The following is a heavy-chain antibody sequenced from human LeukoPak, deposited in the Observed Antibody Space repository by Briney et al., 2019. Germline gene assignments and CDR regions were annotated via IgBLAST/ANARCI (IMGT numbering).Heavy chain of an antibody. Sequence: SETLSLTCTVSGGSISSSSYYWGRIRQPPGKGLEWIGSIYYSGSTYYNPSLKSRVTISVDTSKNQFSLKLSSVTAADTAVYYCARATYYYDSSGYSHWFDPWGQGTLVTVSS. V-gene: IGHV4-39*07. CDR3: ARATYYYDSSGYSHWFDP. D-gene: IGHD3-22*01. CDR2: IYYSGST. J-gene: IGHJ5*02. CDR1: GGSISSSSYY.